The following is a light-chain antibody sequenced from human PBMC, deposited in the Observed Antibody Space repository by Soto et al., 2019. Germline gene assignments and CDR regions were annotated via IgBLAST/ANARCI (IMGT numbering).Light chain of an antibody. J-gene: IGKJ5*01. V-gene: IGKV3D-15*01. CDR3: QQRTDWPIT. CDR2: GAS. Sequence: EIVMTQSPATLSVSPGDRATLSCRASQSVSNNLAWYQQKPGQAPRLLVYGASTRATGIPARFSGSGSGTDFTLTISSLEPEDFAVYSCQQRTDWPITFGQGTRLEIK. CDR1: QSVSNN.